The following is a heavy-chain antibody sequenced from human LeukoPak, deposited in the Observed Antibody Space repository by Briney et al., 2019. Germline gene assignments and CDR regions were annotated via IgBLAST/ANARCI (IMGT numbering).Heavy chain of an antibody. CDR2: IYPGDSDT. J-gene: IGHJ4*02. CDR3: ARHLRVGRIAPFDF. V-gene: IGHV5-51*01. D-gene: IGHD1-26*01. CDR1: GYWFTSYW. Sequence: GESLKISCEGSGYWFTSYWIGWARQMPGKGLEWMGVIYPGDSDTIYSPSFQGQVTISVDKSMRTAYLQWSSLKASDTAIYYCARHLRVGRIAPFDFWGQGALVTVSS.